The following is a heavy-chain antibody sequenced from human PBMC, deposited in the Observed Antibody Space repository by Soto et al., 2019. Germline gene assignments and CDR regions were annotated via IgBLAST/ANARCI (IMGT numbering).Heavy chain of an antibody. CDR2: IKSTAYGGTT. J-gene: IGHJ4*02. D-gene: IGHD3-22*01. Sequence: EVQLVESGGGLVKPGGSLRLSCAVFNFTFSYAWMSWVRQAPGKGLEWVGRIKSTAYGGTTDYAAPVKGRFTISRDDSENMLFLQMHSLRTEDTATYYCTTDDTSGYYFLHWGQGTLVTVPS. V-gene: IGHV3-15*01. CDR3: TTDDTSGYYFLH. CDR1: NFTFSYAW.